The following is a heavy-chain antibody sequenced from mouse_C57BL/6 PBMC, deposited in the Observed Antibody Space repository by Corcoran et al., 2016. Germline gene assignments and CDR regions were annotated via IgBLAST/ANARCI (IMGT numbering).Heavy chain of an antibody. CDR3: ARRLEDGSSYFDY. J-gene: IGHJ2*01. Sequence: EVQLQQSGPELVKPGASVKISCKASGYTFTDYYMNWVKQSHGKSLEWIGDINPNNGGTSYNQKFKGKATLTVDKSSSTAYMELRSLTSEDSAVYYCARRLEDGSSYFDYWGQGTTLTVSS. CDR2: INPNNGGT. V-gene: IGHV1-26*01. CDR1: GYTFTDYY. D-gene: IGHD1-1*01.